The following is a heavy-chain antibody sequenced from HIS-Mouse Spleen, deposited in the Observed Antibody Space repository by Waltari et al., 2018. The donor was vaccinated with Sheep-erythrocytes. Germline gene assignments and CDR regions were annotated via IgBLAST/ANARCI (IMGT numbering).Heavy chain of an antibody. Sequence: QVQLVESGGGVVQPGRSLRLSCAASGFTFSSYGMHWVRQAPGKGVEWVAVISYDGSNKYSADSVKGRFTISRYKSKNTLYLQMNSLRADDTAVYYCAKREGYSNYYFDYWCQGTLVTVSS. D-gene: IGHD4-4*01. CDR2: ISYDGSNK. CDR1: GFTFSSYG. CDR3: AKREGYSNYYFDY. V-gene: IGHV3-30*18. J-gene: IGHJ4*02.